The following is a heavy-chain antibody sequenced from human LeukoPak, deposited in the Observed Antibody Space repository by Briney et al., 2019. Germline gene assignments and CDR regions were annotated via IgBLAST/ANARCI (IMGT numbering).Heavy chain of an antibody. Sequence: PSETLSLTCSVSGGSISRSGDYWGWIRQSPGEGLEWIGNIYYSGITYYNPSLKSRVTISVDTSKNQFSLKLSSVTAADTAVYYCALDSGSYDYWGQGTLVSVSS. CDR1: GGSISRSGDY. V-gene: IGHV4-39*07. J-gene: IGHJ4*02. CDR2: IYYSGIT. D-gene: IGHD1-26*01. CDR3: ALDSGSYDY.